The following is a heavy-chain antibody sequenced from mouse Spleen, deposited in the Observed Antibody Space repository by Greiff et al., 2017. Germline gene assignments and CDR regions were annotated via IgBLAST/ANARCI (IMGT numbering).Heavy chain of an antibody. D-gene: IGHD1-1*01. CDR1: GYAFSSSW. Sequence: QVQLQQSGPELVKPGASVKISCKASGYAFSSSWMNWVKQRPGKGLEWIGWIYPGDGDTNYNGKFKGKATLTADKSSSTAYMQLCSLTSEDSAVYFLGSMGYYGSSRYFDVWGTGTTVTVSS. CDR2: IYPGDGDT. V-gene: IGHV1-82*01. CDR3: GSMGYYGSSRYFDV. J-gene: IGHJ1*03.